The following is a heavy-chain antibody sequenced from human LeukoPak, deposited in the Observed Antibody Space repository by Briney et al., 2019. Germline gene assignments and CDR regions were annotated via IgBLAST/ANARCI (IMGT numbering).Heavy chain of an antibody. V-gene: IGHV1-8*01. CDR1: GYTFTSYD. D-gene: IGHD3-10*01. CDR3: ARGRYYYGSGTQYMDV. CDR2: MNPNSGNT. J-gene: IGHJ6*03. Sequence: GASVKVSCEASGYTFTSYDINWVRQATGQGLEWMGWMNPNSGNTGYAQKFQGRVTMTRNTYISTAYMELSSLRSEDTAVYYCARGRYYYGSGTQYMDVWGKGTTVTVSS.